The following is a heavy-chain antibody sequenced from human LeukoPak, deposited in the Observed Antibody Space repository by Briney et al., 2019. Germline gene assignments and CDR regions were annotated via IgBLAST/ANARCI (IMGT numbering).Heavy chain of an antibody. D-gene: IGHD3-22*01. CDR2: ISGRGVST. V-gene: IGHV3-23*01. CDR3: ASHGDSYYVFSY. Sequence: GSLRLSCAASGFNFSNYGMSWVRQAPGKGLEWVSSISGRGVSTYYADSMKGRFTISRDISKNTLFLQVNSLRAEDTAVYYCASHGDSYYVFSYWGQGTLLTVSS. J-gene: IGHJ4*02. CDR1: GFNFSNYG.